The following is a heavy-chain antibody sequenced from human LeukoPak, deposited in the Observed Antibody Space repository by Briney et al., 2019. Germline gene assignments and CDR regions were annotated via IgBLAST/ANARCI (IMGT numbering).Heavy chain of an antibody. CDR1: GDSLFTNGVA. CDR2: TYYRSKWSF. CDR3: ARGKYSSFDS. Sequence: SQTLSLTCDISGDSLFTNGVAWNWIRQSPSRGLEWLGRTYYRSKWSFEYALSVKSRIVINADTSKHQFSLQPGSVTPEDTAVYYCARGKYSSFDSWGQGTLVTVSS. D-gene: IGHD6-13*01. V-gene: IGHV6-1*01. J-gene: IGHJ4*02.